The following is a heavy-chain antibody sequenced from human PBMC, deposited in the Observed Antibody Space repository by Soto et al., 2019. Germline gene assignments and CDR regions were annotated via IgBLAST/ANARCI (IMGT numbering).Heavy chain of an antibody. CDR2: ISAHNGNT. CDR3: ARGRYGDY. Sequence: QVHLLQSGAEWRKPGASGKVSCKASGYTFTSYGITWVRQAPGQGLEWMGWISAHNGNTDYAQKLQGRVIVTRDTSTSTAYMELRSLRSDDTAVYYCARGRYGDYWGQGALVTVSS. V-gene: IGHV1-18*01. J-gene: IGHJ4*02. D-gene: IGHD1-1*01. CDR1: GYTFTSYG.